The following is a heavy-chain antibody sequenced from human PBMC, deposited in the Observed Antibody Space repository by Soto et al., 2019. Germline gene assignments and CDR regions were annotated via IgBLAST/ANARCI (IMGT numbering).Heavy chain of an antibody. CDR2: MYNTGST. CDR1: GGSISSYY. D-gene: IGHD2-21*02. Sequence: SETLSLTCTVSGGSISSYYWSWIRQPPGKGLEWIGYMYNTGSTIYNPSLKSRVTISVDTSKNQFSLKLNSVTAVDTAVYYCARDLWGYCGADCYPLDVWGQGTTVTVS. J-gene: IGHJ6*02. V-gene: IGHV4-59*01. CDR3: ARDLWGYCGADCYPLDV.